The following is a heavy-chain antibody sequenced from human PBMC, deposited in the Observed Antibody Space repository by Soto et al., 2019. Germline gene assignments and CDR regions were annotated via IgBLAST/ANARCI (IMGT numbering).Heavy chain of an antibody. D-gene: IGHD6-13*01. J-gene: IGHJ6*02. V-gene: IGHV4-34*01. CDR1: GGSFSGYY. CDR3: ARELRGRYSSSWYYYGMDV. CDR2: INHSGST. Sequence: PSETLSLTCAVYGGSFSGYYWSWIRQPPGKGLEWIGEINHSGSTNYNPSLKSRVTTSVDTSKNQFSLKLSSVTAADTAVYYCARELRGRYSSSWYYYGMDVWGQGTTVTVSS.